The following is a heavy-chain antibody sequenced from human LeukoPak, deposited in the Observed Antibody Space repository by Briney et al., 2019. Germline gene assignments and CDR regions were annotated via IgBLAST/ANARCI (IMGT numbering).Heavy chain of an antibody. CDR2: IYTSGST. Sequence: PSETLSLTCTVSGNSISSGDYYWRWIRQPAGKGLEWIGRIYTSGSTNYNPSLKSRVTISVDTSKNQFSLKLSSVTAADTAVYYCARVLVGDGYNFPDYWGQGTLVTVSS. V-gene: IGHV4-61*02. CDR3: ARVLVGDGYNFPDY. J-gene: IGHJ4*02. D-gene: IGHD5-24*01. CDR1: GNSISSGDYY.